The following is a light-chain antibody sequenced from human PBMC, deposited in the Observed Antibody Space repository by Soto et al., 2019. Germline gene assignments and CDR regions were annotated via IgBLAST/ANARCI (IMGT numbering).Light chain of an antibody. CDR3: QQYHRYST. Sequence: DIQMTQSPSTLSSSVGDRVTITCRASQSISAWLAWYQQKPGKAPNLLIYYVSTLDSGDPSRFSGSASGTEFTLTISSLESDDFATYYCQQYHRYSTFGQGTRVDIK. V-gene: IGKV1-5*01. CDR1: QSISAW. CDR2: YVS. J-gene: IGKJ1*01.